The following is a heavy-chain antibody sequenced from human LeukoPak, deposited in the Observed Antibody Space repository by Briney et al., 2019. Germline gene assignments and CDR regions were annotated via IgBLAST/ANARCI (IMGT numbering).Heavy chain of an antibody. D-gene: IGHD6-13*01. CDR3: ARDWFDRGAAGALPYYYYYMDV. Sequence: SVKVSCKASGGTSSSYAISLVRQAPGQGLEWMGGIIPIFGTANYAQKFQGRVTITTDESTSTAYMELSSLRSEDTAVYYCARDWFDRGAAGALPYYYYYMDVWGKGTTVTVSS. CDR1: GGTSSSYA. J-gene: IGHJ6*03. CDR2: IIPIFGTA. V-gene: IGHV1-69*05.